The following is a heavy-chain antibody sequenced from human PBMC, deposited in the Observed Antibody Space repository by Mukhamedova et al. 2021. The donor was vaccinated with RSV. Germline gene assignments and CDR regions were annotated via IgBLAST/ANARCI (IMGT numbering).Heavy chain of an antibody. CDR3: ARGRGGTVTPYYFDY. V-gene: IGHV3-30*15. J-gene: IGHJ4*02. CDR2: ISYDGSNK. D-gene: IGHD4-17*01. Sequence: GAVISYDGSNKYYADSVKGRFTISRDNSKNTLYLQMSSLRVEDTAVNYCARGRGGTVTPYYFDYWGQGTLVPVSS.